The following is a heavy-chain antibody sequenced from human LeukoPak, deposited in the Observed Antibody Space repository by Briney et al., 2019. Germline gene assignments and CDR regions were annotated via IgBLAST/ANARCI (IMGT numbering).Heavy chain of an antibody. CDR2: ISGSGGST. CDR1: GFTFSSYA. Sequence: GGSLRLSCAASGFTFSSYAMSWVRQAPGKGLEWVSAISGSGGSTYYADSVKGRFTISRDNSKNTLYLQMNSLRAEDTAIYYCAKDIGDSTGYYSDAFDIWGHGTMVTVSS. D-gene: IGHD3-22*01. CDR3: AKDIGDSTGYYSDAFDI. V-gene: IGHV3-23*01. J-gene: IGHJ3*02.